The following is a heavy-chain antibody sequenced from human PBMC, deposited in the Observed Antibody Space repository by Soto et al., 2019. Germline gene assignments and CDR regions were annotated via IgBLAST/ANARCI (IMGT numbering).Heavy chain of an antibody. CDR2: IYYSGST. CDR1: GGSISSGGYS. V-gene: IGHV4-31*03. Sequence: QVQLQESGPGLVKPSQTLSLTCTVSGGSISSGGYSWSWIRQHPGKGLEWIGYIYYSGSTYYNPSLKSRVTIAVDTSKNQFSLKLSSVTAADTAVYYCARSPEATVTAFDYWGQGTLVTVSS. D-gene: IGHD4-17*01. J-gene: IGHJ4*02. CDR3: ARSPEATVTAFDY.